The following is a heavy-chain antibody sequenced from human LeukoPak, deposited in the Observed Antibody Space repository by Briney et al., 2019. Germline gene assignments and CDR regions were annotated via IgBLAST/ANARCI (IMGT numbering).Heavy chain of an antibody. CDR2: IRSKAYGGTT. CDR3: TRILLKWELPGSDAFDI. V-gene: IGHV3-49*03. J-gene: IGHJ3*02. D-gene: IGHD1-26*01. CDR1: GFTFGDYA. Sequence: GGSLRLSCTASGFTFGDYAMSWFRQAPGKGLEWVGFIRSKAYGGTTEYAASVKGRFTISRDDSKSIAYLQVNSLKTEDTAVYYCTRILLKWELPGSDAFDIWGEGTMVTVSS.